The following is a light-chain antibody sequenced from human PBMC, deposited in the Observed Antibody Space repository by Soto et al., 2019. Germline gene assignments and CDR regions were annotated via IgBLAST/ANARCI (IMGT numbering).Light chain of an antibody. CDR3: QQYENLPT. V-gene: IGKV1-33*01. CDR2: DAS. CDR1: QNINNY. J-gene: IGKJ5*01. Sequence: DIQMTQSPSSLSASVGARVTITFQASQNINNYLNWYQQKPGRAPKLLSYDASNLEAGVPSRFRGSGSGTDFTFTISRLQPEDIATYYCQQYENLPTFGQGTRLEIK.